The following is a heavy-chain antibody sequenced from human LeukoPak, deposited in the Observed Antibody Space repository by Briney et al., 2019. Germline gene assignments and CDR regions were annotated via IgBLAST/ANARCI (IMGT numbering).Heavy chain of an antibody. J-gene: IGHJ6*02. CDR3: ARSMDYDFWSGYYLFGMDV. V-gene: IGHV3-21*01. CDR2: ISSSSSYI. Sequence: GGSLRLSCAASGFTFSSYSMNWVRQAPGKGLEWVSSISSSSSYIYYADSVKGRFTISRDNAKNSLYLQMNSLRAEDTAVYYCARSMDYDFWSGYYLFGMDVWGQGTTVTVS. CDR1: GFTFSSYS. D-gene: IGHD3-3*01.